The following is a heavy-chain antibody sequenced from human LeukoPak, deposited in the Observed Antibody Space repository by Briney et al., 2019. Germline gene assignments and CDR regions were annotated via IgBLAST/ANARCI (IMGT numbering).Heavy chain of an antibody. J-gene: IGHJ4*02. Sequence: GGSLRLSCAASGFTFSDNYMSWIRQAPGKGLEWVSYISSSGNTTYNADSVKGRFSITRDNAKNSLYLQINSLRAEDTAVYYCAKADRTSTYFDYWGQGSLVTVSS. CDR3: AKADRTSTYFDY. V-gene: IGHV3-11*04. CDR1: GFTFSDNY. D-gene: IGHD6-6*01. CDR2: ISSSGNTT.